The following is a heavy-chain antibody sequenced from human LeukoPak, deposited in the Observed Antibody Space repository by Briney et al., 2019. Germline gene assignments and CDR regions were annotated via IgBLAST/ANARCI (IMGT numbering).Heavy chain of an antibody. CDR3: ALSEFYY. D-gene: IGHD3-16*01. Sequence: PGGSLRLSCAASGFTFSSSVMNWVRQAPGKGLEWVSTINASGDRTYYADSVKGRFTISRDNSKNTLYLQMNSLRAEDTAVSYCALSEFYYWGQGTLVTVSS. CDR2: INASGDRT. V-gene: IGHV3-23*01. J-gene: IGHJ4*02. CDR1: GFTFSSSV.